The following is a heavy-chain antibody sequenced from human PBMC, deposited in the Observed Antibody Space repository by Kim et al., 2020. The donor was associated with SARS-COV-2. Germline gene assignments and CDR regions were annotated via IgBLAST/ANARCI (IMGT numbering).Heavy chain of an antibody. V-gene: IGHV1-8*01. D-gene: IGHD3-22*01. J-gene: IGHJ3*02. CDR2: MNPNSGNT. Sequence: ASVKVSCKASGYTFTSYDINWVRQATGQGLEWMGWMNPNSGNTGYAQKFQGRVTMTRNTSISTAYMELSSLRSEDTAVYYCARPRRRPTDDYYDSSGLRGNDAFDIWGQGTMVTVSS. CDR3: ARPRRRPTDDYYDSSGLRGNDAFDI. CDR1: GYTFTSYD.